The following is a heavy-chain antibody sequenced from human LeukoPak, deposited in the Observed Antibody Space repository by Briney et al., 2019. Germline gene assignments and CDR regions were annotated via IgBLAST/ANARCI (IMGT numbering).Heavy chain of an antibody. CDR1: GGSISSYY. CDR3: ARGGAYCGGDCSDV. J-gene: IGHJ6*04. Sequence: SETLSLTCTVSGGSISSYYWSWIRQPPGKGLEWIGYIYYSGSTNYNPSLKSRVTISVDTSKNQFSLKLSSVTAADTAVYYCARGGAYCGGDCSDVWGKGTTVTVSP. CDR2: IYYSGST. D-gene: IGHD2-21*02. V-gene: IGHV4-59*01.